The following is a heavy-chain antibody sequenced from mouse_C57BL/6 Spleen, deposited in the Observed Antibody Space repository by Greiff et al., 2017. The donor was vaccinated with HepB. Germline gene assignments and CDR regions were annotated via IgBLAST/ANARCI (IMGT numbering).Heavy chain of an antibody. J-gene: IGHJ3*01. D-gene: IGHD1-1*01. CDR2: IHPNSGST. CDR1: GYTFTSYW. V-gene: IGHV1-64*01. Sequence: QVHVKQPGAELVKPGASVKLSCKASGYTFTSYWMHWVKQRPGQGLEWIGMIHPNSGSTNYNEKFKSKATLTVDKSSSTAYMQLSSLTSEDSAVYYCAREDYYGFAYWGQGTLVTVSA. CDR3: AREDYYGFAY.